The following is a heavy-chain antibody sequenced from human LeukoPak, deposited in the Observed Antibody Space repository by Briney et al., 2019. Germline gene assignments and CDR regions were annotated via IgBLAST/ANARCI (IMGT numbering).Heavy chain of an antibody. Sequence: ASVKVSCKASGYTFTGYYRHWVRQAPGQGLDWMGWINPNSGGTNYAQKFQCRVTMTRDTSISTAYMELSRLRSDDTAVYYCARDRGRDYYDSSGYWVGEIDYWGQGTLVTVSS. CDR3: ARDRGRDYYDSSGYWVGEIDY. D-gene: IGHD3-22*01. J-gene: IGHJ4*02. CDR2: INPNSGGT. CDR1: GYTFTGYY. V-gene: IGHV1-2*02.